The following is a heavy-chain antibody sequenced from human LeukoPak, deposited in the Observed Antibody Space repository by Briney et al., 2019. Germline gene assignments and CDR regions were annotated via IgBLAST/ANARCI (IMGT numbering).Heavy chain of an antibody. CDR2: IWYDGSEK. J-gene: IGHJ4*02. V-gene: IGHV3-33*01. CDR3: ARGTSDGPVAQLDH. D-gene: IGHD2-15*01. CDR1: GSSLSYYA. Sequence: PGGSLRLSCAASGSSLSYYAMHWVRQAPGKGLEWVSVIWYDGSEKYYVDSAKGRFTISRDNSKNTLYLQMNSLRVEDTAVYYCARGTSDGPVAQLDHWGQGTLVTVAS.